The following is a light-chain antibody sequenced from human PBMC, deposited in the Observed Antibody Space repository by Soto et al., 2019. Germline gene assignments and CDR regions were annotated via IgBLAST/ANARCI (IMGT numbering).Light chain of an antibody. J-gene: IGKJ1*01. CDR2: GAS. CDR1: QSVAGSY. Sequence: DIVLTQSPGTLSLSPGERATLSCRASQSVAGSYLAWYQQKPGQAPRLLIYGASSRATGIPDRFSGSGSGTDFTLIINTLEPEDFAVYHCQQYGSSSWTFGQGTQVELK. V-gene: IGKV3-20*01. CDR3: QQYGSSSWT.